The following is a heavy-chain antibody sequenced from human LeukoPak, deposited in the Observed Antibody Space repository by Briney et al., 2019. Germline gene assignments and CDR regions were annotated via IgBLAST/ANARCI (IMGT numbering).Heavy chain of an antibody. CDR1: GGSFSDYY. CDR2: INHSGST. D-gene: IGHD2-15*01. J-gene: IGHJ3*02. CDR3: ARGRGYGAFDI. Sequence: SETLSLTCAVFGGSFSDYYWSWIRQPPGKGLEWIGEINHSGSTNYNPSLKSRVTISVDTSKNQFSLKLSSVTAADTAVYYCARGRGYGAFDIWGQGTMVTVSS. V-gene: IGHV4-34*01.